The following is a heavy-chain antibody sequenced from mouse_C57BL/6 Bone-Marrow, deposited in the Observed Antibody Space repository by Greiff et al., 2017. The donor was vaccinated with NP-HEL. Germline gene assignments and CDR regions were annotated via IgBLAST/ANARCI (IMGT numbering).Heavy chain of an antibody. CDR2: IHPNSGST. CDR1: GYTFTSYW. V-gene: IGHV1-64*01. J-gene: IGHJ3*01. D-gene: IGHD2-5*01. CDR3: AREASYYSNYWFDY. Sequence: QVQLQQPGAELVKPGASVKLSCKASGYTFTSYWMHWVKQRPGQGLEWIGMIHPNSGSTNYNEKFKSKATLTVDKSSSTAYRQLSSQTSEDSAVDYCAREASYYSNYWFDYWGQGTLVTVSA.